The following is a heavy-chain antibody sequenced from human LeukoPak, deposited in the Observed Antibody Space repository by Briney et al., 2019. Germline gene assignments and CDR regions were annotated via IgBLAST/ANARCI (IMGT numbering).Heavy chain of an antibody. J-gene: IGHJ4*02. CDR1: GFTFSSYA. V-gene: IGHV3-23*01. Sequence: TGGSLRLSCAASGFTFSSYAMSWVRQAPGKGLEWVSLISWDGGSTYYADSVKGRFTISRDNAKNSLYLQMNSLRVEDTAVYYCAKHKIAWRTFDCWGQGTLVTVSS. D-gene: IGHD1/OR15-1a*01. CDR2: ISWDGGST. CDR3: AKHKIAWRTFDC.